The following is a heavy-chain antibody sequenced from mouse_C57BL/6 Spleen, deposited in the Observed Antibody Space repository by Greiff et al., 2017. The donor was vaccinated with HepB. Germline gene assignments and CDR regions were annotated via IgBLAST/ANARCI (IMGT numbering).Heavy chain of an antibody. CDR1: GYTFTDYN. CDR2: INPNNGGT. V-gene: IGHV1-18*01. Sequence: EVQLQESGPELVKPVASVKIPCKASGYTFTDYNMDWVKQSHGKSLEWIGDINPNNGGTIYNQKFKGKATLTVDKSSSTAYMELRSLTSEDTAVYYCARQGTYYSNFSWFAYWGQGTLVTVSA. J-gene: IGHJ3*01. D-gene: IGHD2-5*01. CDR3: ARQGTYYSNFSWFAY.